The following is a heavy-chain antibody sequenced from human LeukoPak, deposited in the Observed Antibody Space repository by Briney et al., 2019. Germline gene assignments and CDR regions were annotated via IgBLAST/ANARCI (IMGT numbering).Heavy chain of an antibody. J-gene: IGHJ4*02. CDR1: GFMLSDYW. V-gene: IGHV3-7*01. D-gene: IGHD4-4*01. CDR3: VKWGPYCSTHYCPAVES. CDR2: INSAGSQQ. Sequence: GGSLSLSCTVSGFMLSDYWMRWVRQAPGKGPEWVANINSAGSQQYFVDSLKGRPTVSRDNAKKSFSLQMNYLRAEDTAVYYCVKWGPYCSTHYCPAVESWGQGTLVTVSS.